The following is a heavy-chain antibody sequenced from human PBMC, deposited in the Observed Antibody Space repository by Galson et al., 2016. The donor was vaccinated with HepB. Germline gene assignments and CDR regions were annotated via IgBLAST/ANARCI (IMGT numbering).Heavy chain of an antibody. V-gene: IGHV4-31*03. Sequence: TLSLTCSVSGGSISTGGYYWSWIRQHPGRGLEWIGHIYYSGSTSYNPSLKSRLSISLDTSKNQFSLNLSSVTVADTAVYYCARGIGGYYNSWGQGTLVTVSS. J-gene: IGHJ4*02. CDR2: IYYSGST. CDR1: GGSISTGGYY. D-gene: IGHD3-22*01. CDR3: ARGIGGYYNS.